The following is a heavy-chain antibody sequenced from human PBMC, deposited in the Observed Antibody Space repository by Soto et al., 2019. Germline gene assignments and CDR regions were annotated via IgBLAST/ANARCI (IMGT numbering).Heavy chain of an antibody. CDR2: IYQSGST. CDR1: GGSISSGGYS. J-gene: IGHJ4*02. CDR3: AKGRGYSYGYLGY. V-gene: IGHV4-30-2*01. Sequence: SETLSLTCAVSGGSISSGGYSWSWIRQPPGRGLEWIGYIYQSGSTYYNPSLKSQVTILVDRSKNQFSLKLSSVTAADTAVYYCAKGRGYSYGYLGYWGQGTLVTVSS. D-gene: IGHD5-18*01.